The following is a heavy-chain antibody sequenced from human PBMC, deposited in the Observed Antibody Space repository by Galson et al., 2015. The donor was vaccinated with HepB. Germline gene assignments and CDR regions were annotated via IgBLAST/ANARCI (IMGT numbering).Heavy chain of an antibody. CDR2: ISAHNGNT. D-gene: IGHD5-24*01. J-gene: IGHJ4*02. CDR1: GYTFTTYG. V-gene: IGHV1-18*01. Sequence: SVKVSCKASGYTFTTYGVSWVRQAPGQGLEWLGRISAHNGNTDYAQKFQGRVSMITDTSTSTAYMELRRLRSDDTAMYYCARGGMAAIGGPTFDSWGQGTLVTVSS. CDR3: ARGGMAAIGGPTFDS.